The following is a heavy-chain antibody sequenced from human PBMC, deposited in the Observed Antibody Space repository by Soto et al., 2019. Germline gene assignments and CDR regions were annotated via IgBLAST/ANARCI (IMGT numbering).Heavy chain of an antibody. D-gene: IGHD3-16*02. V-gene: IGHV4-59*01. CDR3: ARVKGDYIWGSYRQIDY. CDR1: GGSISSYY. J-gene: IGHJ4*02. CDR2: IYYSGST. Sequence: PSETLSLTCTVSGGSISSYYWSWIRQPPGKGLEWIGYIYYSGSTNYNPSLKSRVTISVDTSKNQFSLKLSSVTAADTAVYYCARVKGDYIWGSYRQIDYWGQGTLVTVSS.